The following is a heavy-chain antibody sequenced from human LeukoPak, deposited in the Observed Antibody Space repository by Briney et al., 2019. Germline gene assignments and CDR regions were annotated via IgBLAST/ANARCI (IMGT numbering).Heavy chain of an antibody. V-gene: IGHV4-38-2*02. CDR2: IYHSGST. D-gene: IGHD2-15*01. J-gene: IGHJ6*04. CDR1: GYSISSGYY. CDR3: ARDRSKHDGYCSGGSCFTDYYYYGMDV. Sequence: PSETLSLTCAVSGYSISSGYYWGWIRQPPGKGLEWIGSIYHSGSTYYNPSLKSRVTISVDTSKNQFSLKLSSVTAADTAVYYSARDRSKHDGYCSGGSCFTDYYYYGMDVWGKGTTVTVSS.